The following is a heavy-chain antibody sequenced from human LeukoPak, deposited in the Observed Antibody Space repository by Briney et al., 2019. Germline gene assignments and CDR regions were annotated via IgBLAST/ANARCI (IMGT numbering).Heavy chain of an antibody. D-gene: IGHD2-15*01. CDR2: IIPIFGTA. J-gene: IGHJ5*02. Sequence: SVKVSCKASGGTFSSYAISWVRQAPGQGLEWMGGIIPIFGTASYAQKFQGRVTITADESTSTAYMELSSLRSEDTAVYYCARDVVVVAATFLWFDPWGQGTLVTVSS. CDR1: GGTFSSYA. V-gene: IGHV1-69*01. CDR3: ARDVVVVAATFLWFDP.